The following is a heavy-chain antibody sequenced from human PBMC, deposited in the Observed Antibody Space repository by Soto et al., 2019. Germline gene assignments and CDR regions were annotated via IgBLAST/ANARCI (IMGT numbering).Heavy chain of an antibody. D-gene: IGHD3-10*01. CDR3: ARQGSGSNWLDP. CDR2: INPNSGGT. CDR1: GYIFTVYY. Sequence: QVQLVQSGAEVKKPGASVKVSCKASGYIFTVYYMHWVRQAPGQGLEWMGWINPNSGGTNYAQKFQGRVTMPRDTSIRTAYMERSRLRSDDTAVYYCARQGSGSNWLDPWGQGTLVTVSS. J-gene: IGHJ5*02. V-gene: IGHV1-2*02.